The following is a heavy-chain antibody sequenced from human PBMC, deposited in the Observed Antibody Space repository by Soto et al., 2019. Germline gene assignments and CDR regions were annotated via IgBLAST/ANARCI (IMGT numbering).Heavy chain of an antibody. CDR1: GYTFTSNY. V-gene: IGHV1-46*03. J-gene: IGHJ2*01. Sequence: QVHLVQSGAEVKKPGASVKLSCKASGYTFTSNYLYWVRQAPGQGLEWMGMINPSHSTTTYARNFQGRVTMTRDTSTSTIYMEGTRLRSEDTAVYYCVRGSSNWLWYFDLWGRGTLVTVSS. CDR3: VRGSSNWLWYFDL. CDR2: INPSHSTT. D-gene: IGHD6-13*01.